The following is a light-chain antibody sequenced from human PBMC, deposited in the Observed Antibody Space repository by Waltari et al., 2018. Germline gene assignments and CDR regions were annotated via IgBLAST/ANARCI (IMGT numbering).Light chain of an antibody. J-gene: IGKJ4*01. V-gene: IGKV3-11*01. CDR2: DAS. CDR1: QSVSSY. Sequence: VLTQSPATLSLSPGERATLSCRASQSVSSYLAWYQQKPVQAPRLLIYDASNRATGIPARFSGSGSGTDFTLTISSLEPEDFAVYYCQQRSNWPLTFGGGTKVEIK. CDR3: QQRSNWPLT.